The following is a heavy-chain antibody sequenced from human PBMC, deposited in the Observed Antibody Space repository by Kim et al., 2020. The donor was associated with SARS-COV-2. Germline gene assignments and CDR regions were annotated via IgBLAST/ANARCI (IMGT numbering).Heavy chain of an antibody. CDR3: ARLSYAAAGTYFQH. V-gene: IGHV5-51*01. Sequence: SPACQGQVTISADKSISTAYLQWSSLKASDTAMYYCARLSYAAAGTYFQHWGQGTLVTVSS. D-gene: IGHD6-13*01. J-gene: IGHJ1*01.